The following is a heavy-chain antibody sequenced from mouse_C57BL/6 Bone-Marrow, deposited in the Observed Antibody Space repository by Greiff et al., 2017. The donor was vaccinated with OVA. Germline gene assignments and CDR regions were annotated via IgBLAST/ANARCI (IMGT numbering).Heavy chain of an antibody. J-gene: IGHJ2*01. CDR3: ARLLRFYYFDY. Sequence: EVQLQQSGPELVKPGASVKISCKASGYTFTDYYMNWVKQSHGKSLEWIGDINPNNGGTSYNQKFKGKATLTVDKSSSTAYMELRSLTSEDSAVYYCARLLRFYYFDYWGQGTTLTVSS. V-gene: IGHV1-26*01. CDR2: INPNNGGT. CDR1: GYTFTDYY. D-gene: IGHD1-1*01.